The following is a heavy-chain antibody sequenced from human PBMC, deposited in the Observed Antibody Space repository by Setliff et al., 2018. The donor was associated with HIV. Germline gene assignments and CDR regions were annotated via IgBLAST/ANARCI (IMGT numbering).Heavy chain of an antibody. CDR2: IRYDGIIE. CDR1: GFTFSNSG. V-gene: IGHV3-30*02. CDR3: GKDRTDVAATIANY. J-gene: IGHJ4*02. Sequence: SGGSLRLSCAASGFTFSNSGIHWVRQAPGKGLEWVAFIRYDGIIEHYRDSVRGRFTISRDNSKNTVYLQMNSLRAEDTAVYYCGKDRTDVAATIANYWGQGTLVTVSS. D-gene: IGHD5-12*01.